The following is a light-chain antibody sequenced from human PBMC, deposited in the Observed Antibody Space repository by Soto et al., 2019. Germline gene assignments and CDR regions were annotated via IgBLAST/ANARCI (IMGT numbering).Light chain of an antibody. J-gene: IGKJ4*01. Sequence: DIPLTQSPSTLSAFVGDRVTITGRASQNITSWLAWYQQNVGTDPKLLVYKASYLESGVQSRFSGSGSGTEFTLTISALLPDDFAAYYCQQYEAYPLSFGGGTKVEIK. CDR1: QNITSW. CDR3: QQYEAYPLS. V-gene: IGKV1-5*03. CDR2: KAS.